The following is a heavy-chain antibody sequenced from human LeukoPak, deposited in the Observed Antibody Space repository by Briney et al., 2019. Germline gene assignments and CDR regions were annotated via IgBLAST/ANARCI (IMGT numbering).Heavy chain of an antibody. CDR1: GGSISSSSYY. J-gene: IGHJ4*02. D-gene: IGHD3-22*01. V-gene: IGHV4-39*01. Sequence: SETLSLTCTVSGGSISSSSYYWGWIRQPPGKGLEWIGSIYYSGSTYYNPSLKSRVTISVDTSKNQFSLKLSSVTAADTAVYYCARHPLITTMIVVGWGQGTLVTVSS. CDR2: IYYSGST. CDR3: ARHPLITTMIVVG.